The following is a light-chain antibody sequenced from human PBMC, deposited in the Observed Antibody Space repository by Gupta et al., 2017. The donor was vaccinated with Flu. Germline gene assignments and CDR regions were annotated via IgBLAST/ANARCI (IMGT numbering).Light chain of an antibody. CDR2: NNS. CDR1: NSKIGTNP. Sequence: RVTITCAGSNSKIGTNPVHRCHQQTGTAPTLIVNNNSKRRSGGPDRCSGAKSGTTTAVAISRLRSEDEADYYCATLYYSSDRWVFGGGTKLTVL. CDR3: ATLYYSSDRWV. V-gene: IGLV1-44*01. J-gene: IGLJ3*02.